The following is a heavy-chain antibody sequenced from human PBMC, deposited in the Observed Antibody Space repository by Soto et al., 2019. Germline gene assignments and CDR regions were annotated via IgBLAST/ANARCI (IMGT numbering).Heavy chain of an antibody. CDR3: AGPGYSSQDY. J-gene: IGHJ4*02. D-gene: IGHD5-18*01. CDR2: ISGSGDGT. CDR1: VFTFSSFA. V-gene: IGHV3-23*01. Sequence: GGSLRLSCAASVFTFSSFALSWVRQAPGKGLEWVSAISGSGDGTDYADSVKGRFTISRDNSKNTLYLQMNSLRAEDTAVYYCAGPGYSSQDYWGQGALVTVSS.